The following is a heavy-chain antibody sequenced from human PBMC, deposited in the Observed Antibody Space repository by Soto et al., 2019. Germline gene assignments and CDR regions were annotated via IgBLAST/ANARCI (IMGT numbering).Heavy chain of an antibody. CDR3: ATSFDYGDYGTFDY. Sequence: SETLSLTCTFSGGSISSSSYYWGWIRQPPGKGLEWIGSIYYSGSTYYNPSLKSRVTISVDTSKNQFSLKLSSVTAADTAVYYCATSFDYGDYGTFDYWGQGTLVTAPQ. V-gene: IGHV4-39*01. J-gene: IGHJ4*02. D-gene: IGHD4-17*01. CDR1: GGSISSSSYY. CDR2: IYYSGST.